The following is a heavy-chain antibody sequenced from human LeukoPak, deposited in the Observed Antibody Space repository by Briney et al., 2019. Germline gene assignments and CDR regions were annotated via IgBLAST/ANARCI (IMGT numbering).Heavy chain of an antibody. Sequence: SETLSLTCTVSGVSISSGGQYWSWIRQSPGKGLEWLRNIFYRDSTHYNPSLRSRASISVDTSKNQFSLDLTSLTAADTAVYYCARDRGNGWPYFFDHWGRGILVTVSS. CDR2: IFYRDST. J-gene: IGHJ4*02. D-gene: IGHD6-19*01. CDR3: ARDRGNGWPYFFDH. CDR1: GVSISSGGQY. V-gene: IGHV4-31*03.